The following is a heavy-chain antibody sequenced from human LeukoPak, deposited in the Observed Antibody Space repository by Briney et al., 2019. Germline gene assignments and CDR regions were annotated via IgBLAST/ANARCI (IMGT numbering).Heavy chain of an antibody. V-gene: IGHV4-39*01. D-gene: IGHD6-13*01. CDR1: GGSISSSSYY. J-gene: IGHJ4*02. CDR3: ARRAIAAAGAIDY. Sequence: PSETLSLTCTVSGGSISSSSYYWGWIRQPPGKGLEWIGSIYYSGSTYYNPSLRSRVTISVDTSKNQFSLKLSFVTAADTAVYYCARRAIAAAGAIDYWGQGTLVTVSS. CDR2: IYYSGST.